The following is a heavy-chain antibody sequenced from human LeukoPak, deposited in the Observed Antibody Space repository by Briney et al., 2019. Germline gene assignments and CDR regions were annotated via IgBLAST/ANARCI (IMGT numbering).Heavy chain of an antibody. D-gene: IGHD6-13*01. CDR3: TGSRWATNDY. CDR1: GFTVSSNY. Sequence: GGSLRLSCAASGFTVSSNYMSWVRQAPGKGLEWVSHIKRKADGGAADYAAPVKGRFTISRDDSENTLYLQMDSLRTEDTAVYYCTGSRWATNDYWGQGTLVTVSS. CDR2: IKRKADGGAA. V-gene: IGHV3-15*01. J-gene: IGHJ4*02.